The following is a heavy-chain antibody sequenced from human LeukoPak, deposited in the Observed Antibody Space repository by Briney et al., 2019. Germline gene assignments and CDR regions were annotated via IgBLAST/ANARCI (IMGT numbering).Heavy chain of an antibody. Sequence: GGSLRLSCAASGFTVRSNYMSWVRQAPAKGPEWVSIIYSAGNTYYADSVKGRFTISRDNSKNTLFLQMNILTADDTAVYYCARSNVGAPPLDAFDIWGQGTMVTVS. CDR2: IYSAGNT. D-gene: IGHD1-26*01. V-gene: IGHV3-66*02. CDR1: GFTVRSNY. CDR3: ARSNVGAPPLDAFDI. J-gene: IGHJ3*02.